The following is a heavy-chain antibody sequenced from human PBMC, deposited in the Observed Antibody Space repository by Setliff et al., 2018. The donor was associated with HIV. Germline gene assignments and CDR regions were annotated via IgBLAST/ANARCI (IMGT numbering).Heavy chain of an antibody. D-gene: IGHD3-10*01. CDR2: IYTSGST. J-gene: IGHJ4*02. CDR1: GGSINSGSHY. CDR3: VSQPESRWQIEY. V-gene: IGHV4-61*09. Sequence: LSLTCTVSGGSINSGSHYWSWIRQPAGKGLEWIGHIYTSGSTNYNISLKSRVTISIDNSNNHFSLKLRSVTAAVTAVYYCVSQPESRWQIEYWGQGTLVTVSS.